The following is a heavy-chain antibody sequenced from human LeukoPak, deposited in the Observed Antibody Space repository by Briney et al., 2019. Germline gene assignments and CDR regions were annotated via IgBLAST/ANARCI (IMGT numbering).Heavy chain of an antibody. D-gene: IGHD6-6*01. J-gene: IGHJ4*02. V-gene: IGHV3-74*01. CDR3: ARGGVYSRSPFDY. Sequence: GGSLRLSCAASGFIFSSYWMHWVRQAPGKGLVWVSRINSVGSSTFYADSVKGRFTISGDNAKNTLYLQMNSLRAEDTALYYCARGGVYSRSPFDYWGQGTLVTVSS. CDR1: GFIFSSYW. CDR2: INSVGSST.